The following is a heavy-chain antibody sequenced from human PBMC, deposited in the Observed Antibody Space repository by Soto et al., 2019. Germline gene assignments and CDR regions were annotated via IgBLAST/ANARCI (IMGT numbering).Heavy chain of an antibody. CDR1: GFTFSSYS. D-gene: IGHD6-13*01. CDR2: ISSSSSYI. V-gene: IGHV3-21*01. CDR3: ARDLGIAAASSGY. Sequence: GGFLRLSCAASGFTFSSYSMNWVRQAPGKGLEWVSSISSSSSYIYYADSVKGRFTISRDNAKNSLYLQMNSLRAEDTAVYYCARDLGIAAASSGYWGQGTLVTVSS. J-gene: IGHJ4*02.